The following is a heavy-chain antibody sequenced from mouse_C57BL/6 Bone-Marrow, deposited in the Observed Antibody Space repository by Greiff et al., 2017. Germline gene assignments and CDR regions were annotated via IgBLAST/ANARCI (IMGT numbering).Heavy chain of an antibody. CDR2: ISYDGSN. D-gene: IGHD1-1*02. CDR1: GYSITSGYY. Sequence: ESGPGLVKPSQSLSLTCSVTGYSITSGYYWNWIRQFPGNKLEWMGYISYDGSNNYNPSLKNRISITRDTSKNQFFLKLNSVTTEDTATYYCARDLLSYWGQGTSVTVSS. J-gene: IGHJ4*01. V-gene: IGHV3-6*01. CDR3: ARDLLSY.